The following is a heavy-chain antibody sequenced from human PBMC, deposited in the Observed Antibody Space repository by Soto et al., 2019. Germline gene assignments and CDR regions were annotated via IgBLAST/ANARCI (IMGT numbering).Heavy chain of an antibody. CDR1: GFTFSSYG. J-gene: IGHJ6*02. CDR3: AREGGDKQLAPPNYYGMDV. CDR2: IWYDGSNK. Sequence: GGSLRLSCAASGFTFSSYGMHWVRQAPGKGLEWVAVIWYDGSNKYYADTVKGRFTISRDNSKNTLYLKMNSLRAEDTAVYYCAREGGDKQLAPPNYYGMDVWGQGTTVTVSS. V-gene: IGHV3-33*01. D-gene: IGHD6-13*01.